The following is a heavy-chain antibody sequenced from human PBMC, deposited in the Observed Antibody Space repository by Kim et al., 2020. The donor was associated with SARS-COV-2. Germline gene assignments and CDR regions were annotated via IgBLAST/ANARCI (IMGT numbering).Heavy chain of an antibody. CDR3: AKDLLVVPVAGTGFDY. J-gene: IGHJ4*02. CDR1: GFTFSTYA. D-gene: IGHD6-19*01. CDR2: ISGSGGST. V-gene: IGHV3-23*01. Sequence: GGSLRLSCAASGFTFSTYAMSWVRQTPGKGLEWVSAISGSGGSTYYADSVKGRFTISRDNSKSTLYLQMNSLRAEETAVYYCAKDLLVVPVAGTGFDYWGQGTLVTVSS.